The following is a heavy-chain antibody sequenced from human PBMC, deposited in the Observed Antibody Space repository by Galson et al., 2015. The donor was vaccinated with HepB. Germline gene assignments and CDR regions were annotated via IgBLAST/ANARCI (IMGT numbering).Heavy chain of an antibody. V-gene: IGHV3-30-3*01. J-gene: IGHJ6*03. D-gene: IGHD6-19*01. CDR3: ARGGGAYSSGWYPYYYYMDV. CDR2: ISYDGSNK. Sequence: SLRLSCAASGFTFSSYAMHWVRQAPGKGLEWVAVISYDGSNKYYADSVKGRFTISRDNSKNTLYLQMNSLRAEDTAVYYCARGGGAYSSGWYPYYYYMDVWGKGTTVTVSS. CDR1: GFTFSSYA.